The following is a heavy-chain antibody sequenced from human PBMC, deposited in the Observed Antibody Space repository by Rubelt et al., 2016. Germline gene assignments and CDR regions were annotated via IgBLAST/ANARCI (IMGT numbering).Heavy chain of an antibody. CDR1: GGSFSSYY. CDR2: INQFGST. V-gene: IGHV4-34*01. D-gene: IGHD1-26*01. CDR3: ASGGGSYAFDF. Sequence: QVQLQQWGAGLLKPSETLSLTCAVYGGSFSSYYWNWIRQPPGKGLEWIGEINQFGSTNYNPSLKSRVIISLDTSKSQFSLKLSSVTAADTAIYYCASGGGSYAFDFWGQGTLVTVSS. J-gene: IGHJ4*02.